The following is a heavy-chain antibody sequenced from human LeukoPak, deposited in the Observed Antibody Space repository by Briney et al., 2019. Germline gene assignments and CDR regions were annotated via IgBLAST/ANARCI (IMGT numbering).Heavy chain of an antibody. Sequence: PGGSLRLSCAASGFTFSSYAMHSVRQAPGKGLEWVAVISYDGSNKYYADSVEGRFNISRDNSKNTLYLQMNSLRAEDTAVYYCARDPNCSSTSCYKYFQHWGQGTLVTVSS. D-gene: IGHD2-2*01. V-gene: IGHV3-30-3*01. J-gene: IGHJ1*01. CDR3: ARDPNCSSTSCYKYFQH. CDR2: ISYDGSNK. CDR1: GFTFSSYA.